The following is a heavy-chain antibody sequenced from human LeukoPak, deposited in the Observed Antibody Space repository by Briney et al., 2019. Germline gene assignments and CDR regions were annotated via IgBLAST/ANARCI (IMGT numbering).Heavy chain of an antibody. CDR3: ARPYDILTGYPPFDY. V-gene: IGHV3-48*02. CDR2: ISSSSSTI. CDR1: GFTFSSYS. D-gene: IGHD3-9*01. Sequence: PGGSLRLSCAASGFTFSSYSMNWVRQAPGKGLELGSYISSSSSTIYYADSVKGRFTISRDNANNLLYLQMNSLRDEDTAVYYCARPYDILTGYPPFDYWGQGTLVSVCS. J-gene: IGHJ4*02.